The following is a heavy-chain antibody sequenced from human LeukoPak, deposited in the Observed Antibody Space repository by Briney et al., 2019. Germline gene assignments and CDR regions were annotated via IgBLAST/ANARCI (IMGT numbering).Heavy chain of an antibody. J-gene: IGHJ4*02. CDR1: GGTFSSYA. CDR3: AKSWYYYGSGSDY. V-gene: IGHV1-69*13. CDR2: IIPIFGTA. D-gene: IGHD3-10*01. Sequence: SVKVSCKASGGTFSSYAISWVRQAPGQGLEWMGGIIPIFGTANYAQKFQGRVTITADESTSTAYMELSRLRSDDTAVYYCAKSWYYYGSGSDYWGQGTLVTVSS.